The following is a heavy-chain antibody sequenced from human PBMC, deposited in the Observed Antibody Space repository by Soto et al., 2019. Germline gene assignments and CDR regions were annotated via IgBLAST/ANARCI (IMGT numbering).Heavy chain of an antibody. D-gene: IGHD6-19*01. CDR2: MGYGGRT. V-gene: IGHV3-48*01. CDR3: ARDPGKSSGWPIFAP. Sequence: EVQVVESGGALVQPGGSLRLSCAASGFSVSDYNMNWVRQAPGKGLEWISFMGYGGRTYDAGSVEGRFTIARDSGRNSRYLQMSSLRAEDTAMYYCARDPGKSSGWPIFAPWGQGTLVTVSS. CDR1: GFSVSDYN. J-gene: IGHJ5*02.